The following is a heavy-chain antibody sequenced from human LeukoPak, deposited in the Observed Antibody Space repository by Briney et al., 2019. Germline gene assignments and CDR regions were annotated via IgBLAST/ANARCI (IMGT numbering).Heavy chain of an antibody. D-gene: IGHD6-13*01. CDR1: GGTFSSYA. CDR3: ARVLGAALLKAHGWFDP. V-gene: IGHV1-69*13. J-gene: IGHJ5*02. CDR2: IIPIFGTA. Sequence: SVKVSCKASGGTFSSYAISWVRQAPGQGLEWMGGIIPIFGTANYAQKFQGRVTITADESTSTAYMELSSLRSEDTAVYYCARVLGAALLKAHGWFDPWGQGTLVTVSS.